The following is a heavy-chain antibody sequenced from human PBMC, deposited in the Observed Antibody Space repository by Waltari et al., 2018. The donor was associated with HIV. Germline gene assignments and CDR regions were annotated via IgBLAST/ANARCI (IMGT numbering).Heavy chain of an antibody. V-gene: IGHV4-38-2*02. D-gene: IGHD3-22*01. CDR2: IYRTGTT. CDR3: ARDQDYYDSSGYTCYAFDP. CDR1: ASSINSRYY. J-gene: IGHJ3*01. Sequence: QVRLQESGPGLVKPSETLSLTCSVSASSINSRYYRGWLRQAPGKGLEWIGSIYRTGTTYYNPSLKSRVSISLNMSRNQFSLKLTSVTAADTAVYYCARDQDYYDSSGYTCYAFDPWGQGTMVIVSS.